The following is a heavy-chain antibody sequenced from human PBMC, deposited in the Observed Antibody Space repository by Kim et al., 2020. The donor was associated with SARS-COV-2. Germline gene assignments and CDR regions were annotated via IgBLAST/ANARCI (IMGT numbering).Heavy chain of an antibody. CDR1: GGSISSSSYY. D-gene: IGHD3-10*01. CDR3: ARPSTGYEVRGVIISSWFDP. CDR2: IYYSGST. J-gene: IGHJ5*02. Sequence: SETLSLTCTVSGGSISSSSYYWGWIRQPPGKGLEWIGSIYYSGSTYYNPSLKSRVTISVDTSKNQFSLKLSSVTAADTAVYYCARPSTGYEVRGVIISSWFDPWGQGTLVTVSS. V-gene: IGHV4-39*01.